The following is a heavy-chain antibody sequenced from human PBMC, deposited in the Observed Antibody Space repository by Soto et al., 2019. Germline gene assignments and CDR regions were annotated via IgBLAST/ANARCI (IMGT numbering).Heavy chain of an antibody. CDR3: ARSFNDWTTYFDY. D-gene: IGHD3-9*01. CDR2: LYTGGSA. CDR1: GFSVTDHY. V-gene: IGHV3-53*01. Sequence: PGGSLRLSCAASGFSVTDHYMTWVRQAPGKGLEWVSVLYTGGSAYYGDSVKGRFTISRDSSTNTLYLQMNSLKVGDTAFYFCARSFNDWTTYFDYWSEETLVTVSS. J-gene: IGHJ4*02.